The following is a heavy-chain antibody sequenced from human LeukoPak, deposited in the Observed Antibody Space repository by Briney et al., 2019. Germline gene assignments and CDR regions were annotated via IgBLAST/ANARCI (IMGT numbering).Heavy chain of an antibody. D-gene: IGHD2-2*01. J-gene: IGHJ5*02. Sequence: GGSLRLSCAASGFTFSSYEMNWVPEAPGKGLEWVSYISSSGSTIYYAHSVKGRFTISRDNAKNSLYLQMNSLRAEDTAVYYCARDLEGGYCSSTSCYGHWFDPWGQGTLVTVSS. V-gene: IGHV3-48*03. CDR2: ISSSGSTI. CDR3: ARDLEGGYCSSTSCYGHWFDP. CDR1: GFTFSSYE.